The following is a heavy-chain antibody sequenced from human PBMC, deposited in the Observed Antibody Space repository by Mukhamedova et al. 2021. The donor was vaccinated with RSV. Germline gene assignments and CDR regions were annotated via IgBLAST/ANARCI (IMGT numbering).Heavy chain of an antibody. CDR3: ARGLDNSNYPDY. CDR2: ISYDGSNK. CDR1: SSYG. J-gene: IGHJ4*02. V-gene: IGHV3-30*03. D-gene: IGHD4-11*01. Sequence: SSYGMHWVRQAPGKGLEWEAVISYDGSNKYYADSVKGRFTISRDNSKNTLYLQMNSLRAEDTAVYYCARGLDNSNYPDYWGQGTL.